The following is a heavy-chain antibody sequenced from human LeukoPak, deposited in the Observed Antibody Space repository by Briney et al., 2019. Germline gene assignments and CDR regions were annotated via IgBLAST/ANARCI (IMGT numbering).Heavy chain of an antibody. V-gene: IGHV3-74*01. D-gene: IGHD6-6*01. Sequence: GGSLRLSCVASRFTLSSYWMNWVRQAPGKGLVWVARTNYDGSHIDYADSVKGRFIISRDNAKNTLYLQMNSLRAEDTAVYYCAREYGQLVGDAFDIWGQGTMVTVSS. J-gene: IGHJ3*02. CDR1: RFTLSSYW. CDR2: TNYDGSHI. CDR3: AREYGQLVGDAFDI.